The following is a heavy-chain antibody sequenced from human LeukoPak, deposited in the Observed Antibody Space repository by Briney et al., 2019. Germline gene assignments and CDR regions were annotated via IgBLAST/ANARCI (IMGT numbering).Heavy chain of an antibody. CDR3: ARGSYGSGSHPH. Sequence: GGSLRLSCAASGFTLSGYNMNWVRQAPGKGLEWVSFISSTGSTTHYADSVKDRFTISRDNAENSLYLQMNSLRDEDTAVYFCARGSYGSGSHPHWGQGTLVTVSS. V-gene: IGHV3-48*02. CDR2: ISSTGSTT. CDR1: GFTLSGYN. J-gene: IGHJ4*02. D-gene: IGHD3-10*01.